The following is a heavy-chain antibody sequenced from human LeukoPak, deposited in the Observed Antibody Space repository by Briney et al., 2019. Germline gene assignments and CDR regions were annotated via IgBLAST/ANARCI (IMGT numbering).Heavy chain of an antibody. D-gene: IGHD3-10*01. CDR3: ARGPRFGELLWHWFDP. J-gene: IGHJ5*02. CDR1: GGSFSGYY. Sequence: SETLSLTCAAYGGSFSGYYWSWIRQPPGKGLEWIGEINHSGSTNYNPSLKSRVTISEDTSKNQFSLKLRSVTAADTAVYYCARGPRFGELLWHWFDPWGQGTLVTVSS. V-gene: IGHV4-34*01. CDR2: INHSGST.